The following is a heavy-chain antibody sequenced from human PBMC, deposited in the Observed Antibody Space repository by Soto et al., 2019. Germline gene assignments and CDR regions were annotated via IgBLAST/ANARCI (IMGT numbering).Heavy chain of an antibody. Sequence: GESLKISCKGSGYSFTSYWIGWVRQMPGKGLEWMGIIYPGDSDTRYSPSFQGQVTISADKSISTAYLQWSSLKASDTAMYYCARRQGAHYDILTGYSPLYYLGMDVWGQGTTVNVSS. CDR3: ARRQGAHYDILTGYSPLYYLGMDV. J-gene: IGHJ6*02. CDR1: GYSFTSYW. CDR2: IYPGDSDT. D-gene: IGHD3-9*01. V-gene: IGHV5-51*01.